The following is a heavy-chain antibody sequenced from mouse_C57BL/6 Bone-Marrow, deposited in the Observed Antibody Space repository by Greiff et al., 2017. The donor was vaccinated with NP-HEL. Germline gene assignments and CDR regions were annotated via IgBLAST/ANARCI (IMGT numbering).Heavy chain of an antibody. Sequence: VQLQQSGAELVKPGASVKLSCTASGFNIKDYYMHWVKQRTEQGLEWIGRIDPEDGETKYAPKFPGKATITADTSSNTAYLQLSSLTSEDTAVYYCATMVTTVAYYAMDYWGQGTSVTVSS. D-gene: IGHD2-2*01. V-gene: IGHV14-2*01. J-gene: IGHJ4*01. CDR1: GFNIKDYY. CDR3: ATMVTTVAYYAMDY. CDR2: IDPEDGET.